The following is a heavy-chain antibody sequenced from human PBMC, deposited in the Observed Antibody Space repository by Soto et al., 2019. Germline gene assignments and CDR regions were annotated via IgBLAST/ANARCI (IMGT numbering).Heavy chain of an antibody. D-gene: IGHD3-10*01. J-gene: IGHJ4*02. CDR3: ARDWERGGYGSASPVDY. Sequence: QVQLVESGGGVVQPGRSLRLSCAASGFTFSSYAMHWVRQAPGKGLEWVAVISYDGSNKYYADSVKGRFTISRDNSKNTLYLQMNSLRAEDTALYYCARDWERGGYGSASPVDYWGQVTLVTVSS. CDR1: GFTFSSYA. CDR2: ISYDGSNK. V-gene: IGHV3-30-3*01.